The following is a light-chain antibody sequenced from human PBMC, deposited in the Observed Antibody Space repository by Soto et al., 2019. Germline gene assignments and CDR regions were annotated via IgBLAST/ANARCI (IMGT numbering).Light chain of an antibody. CDR2: EGT. Sequence: QSALTQPASVSGSPGQSITISCIGTSSDVGTYNLVSWYQQHPGKAPKLMIYEGTNRPSGVSNRFSGSKSGNTASLTISGLQAEDEAHYYCSSYAGRVVFGGGTKLTVL. CDR3: SSYAGRVV. CDR1: SSDVGTYNL. V-gene: IGLV2-23*01. J-gene: IGLJ2*01.